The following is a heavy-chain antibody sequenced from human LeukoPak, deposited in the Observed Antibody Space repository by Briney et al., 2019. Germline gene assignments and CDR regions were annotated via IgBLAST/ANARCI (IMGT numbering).Heavy chain of an antibody. D-gene: IGHD6-19*01. V-gene: IGHV3-30*18. CDR2: ISYDGSNK. J-gene: IGHJ4*02. CDR3: AKSGISGLAVADSIDY. Sequence: GGSLRLSCAASGFTFSSYGMHWVRQAPGKGLEWVAVISYDGSNKYYADSVKGRFTISRDNSKNTLYLQMNSLRAEDTAVYYCAKSGISGLAVADSIDYWGQGTLVTVSS. CDR1: GFTFSSYG.